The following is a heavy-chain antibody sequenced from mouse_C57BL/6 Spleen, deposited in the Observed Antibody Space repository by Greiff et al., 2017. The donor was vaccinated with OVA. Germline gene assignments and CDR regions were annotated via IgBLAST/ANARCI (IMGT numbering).Heavy chain of an antibody. J-gene: IGHJ2*01. CDR3: ASGYDYGAY. V-gene: IGHV1-80*01. CDR2: IYPGDGDT. CDR1: GYAFSSYW. D-gene: IGHD2-4*01. Sequence: VQLQESGAELVKPGASVKISCKASGYAFSSYWMNWVKQRHGKGLEWIGQIYPGDGDTNYNGKFKGKATRTADKSSSTSYMQRSSLTSEDSAVYFCASGYDYGAYWGQGTTLTVSS.